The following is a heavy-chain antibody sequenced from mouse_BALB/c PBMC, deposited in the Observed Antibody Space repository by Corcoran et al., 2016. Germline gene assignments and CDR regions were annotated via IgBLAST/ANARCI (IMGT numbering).Heavy chain of an antibody. CDR1: GYTFTNYA. CDR2: KYTNTGEP. Sequence: QIQLVQSGPELKKTGETVKISCKASGYTFTNYAMHWVKQAPGKGLKWMGWKYTNTGEPTYGDDFKGRFAFSLETSASTAYLQINNLKNEDMATNFCARRGNYDYDGYALDYWVQGTSVTVSS. CDR3: ARRGNYDYDGYALDY. J-gene: IGHJ4*01. D-gene: IGHD2-4*01. V-gene: IGHV9-2*02.